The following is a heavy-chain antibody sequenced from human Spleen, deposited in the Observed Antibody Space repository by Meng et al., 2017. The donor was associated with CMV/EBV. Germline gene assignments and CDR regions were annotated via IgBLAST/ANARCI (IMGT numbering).Heavy chain of an antibody. D-gene: IGHD2-15*01. Sequence: YTFTSYHIQWVRQVPGQGLEWMGIINPSGGGTTYARKFQGRVTMTRDTSTSTVYMELSSLRSEDTAVYYCARGGCSGGSCYPNWFDPWGQGTLVTVSS. J-gene: IGHJ5*02. CDR1: YTFTSYH. CDR2: INPSGGGT. CDR3: ARGGCSGGSCYPNWFDP. V-gene: IGHV1-46*01.